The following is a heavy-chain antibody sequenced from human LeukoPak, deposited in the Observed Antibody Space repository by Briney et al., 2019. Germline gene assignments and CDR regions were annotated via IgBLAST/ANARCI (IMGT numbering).Heavy chain of an antibody. D-gene: IGHD6-19*01. CDR1: GYTFTGYY. V-gene: IGHV1-2*02. CDR3: ARDQRWAGYSSGANWFDP. CDR2: INPNSGGT. J-gene: IGHJ5*02. Sequence: ASVKVSCKASGYTFTGYYMHWVRQAPGQGLEWMGWINPNSGGTNYAQKFQGRVTMTRDTSISTAYMELSRLRSDDTAVYYCARDQRWAGYSSGANWFDPWGQGTLVTVSS.